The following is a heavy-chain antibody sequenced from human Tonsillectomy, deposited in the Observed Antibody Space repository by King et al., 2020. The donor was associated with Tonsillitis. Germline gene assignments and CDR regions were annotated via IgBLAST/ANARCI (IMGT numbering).Heavy chain of an antibody. CDR3: ARDQHYQQPYYGMDV. J-gene: IGHJ6*02. Sequence: VQLVESGGGLVQPGGSLRLSCAASGFTFSSYWMSWVRQAPGKGLEWVANIKQAGSEKYYVDSVKGRFTISRDNAKNSLYLQMNSLRAEDTAVYYCARDQHYQQPYYGMDVWGQGTTVTVSS. CDR1: GFTFSSYW. D-gene: IGHD2-2*01. CDR2: IKQAGSEK. V-gene: IGHV3-7*03.